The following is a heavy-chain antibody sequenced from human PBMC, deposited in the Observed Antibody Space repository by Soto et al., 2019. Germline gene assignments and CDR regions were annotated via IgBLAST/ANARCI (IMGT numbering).Heavy chain of an antibody. CDR1: GGTFGNSA. CDR3: ARDKDRQQLGGNYYDGIDV. D-gene: IGHD3-3*02. CDR2: IIPMFPTP. V-gene: IGHV1-69*12. J-gene: IGHJ6*02. Sequence: QVQLVQSGAEVKKPGSSVTVSCKASGGTFGNSAITWVRQAPGQGLEWMGGIIPMFPTPDYAQKFQGRVTITADESTSKAYMELTSLRSEDTAVYYCARDKDRQQLGGNYYDGIDVWGQGTTVPVSS.